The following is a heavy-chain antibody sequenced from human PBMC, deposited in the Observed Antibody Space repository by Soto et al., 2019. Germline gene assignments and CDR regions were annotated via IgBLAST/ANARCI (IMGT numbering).Heavy chain of an antibody. V-gene: IGHV3-21*01. CDR2: ITSSNNYI. Sequence: GGSLRLSCAASEFTVSRHTMNGVRQAPGKGLEWVASITSSNNYIYYADSVKGRFTVSRDNAKNSLYLQMNSLRAEDTAIYYYARESSVAIRGVIIDSWGQGALVTVSS. CDR1: EFTVSRHT. D-gene: IGHD3-10*01. J-gene: IGHJ4*02. CDR3: ARESSVAIRGVIIDS.